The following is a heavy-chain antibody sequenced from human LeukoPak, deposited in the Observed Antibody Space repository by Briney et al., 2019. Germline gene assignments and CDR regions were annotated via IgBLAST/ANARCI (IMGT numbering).Heavy chain of an antibody. Sequence: GGSLRLSCAASGFTFSNYAMSWVRQAPGKGLEWVSAVSGRDASTYYTDSVKGRITISRANSKNTLYLQMNSLSAEDTAIYYCAKWGDYDVLTGYYDSDYWGQGTLVTVSS. CDR1: GFTFSNYA. V-gene: IGHV3-23*01. CDR3: AKWGDYDVLTGYYDSDY. D-gene: IGHD3-9*01. J-gene: IGHJ4*02. CDR2: VSGRDAST.